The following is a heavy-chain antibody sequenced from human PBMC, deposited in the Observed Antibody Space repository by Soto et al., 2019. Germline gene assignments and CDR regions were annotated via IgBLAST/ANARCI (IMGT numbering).Heavy chain of an antibody. Sequence: EVQLLESGGGLVQPGGSLRLSCAASGFTFSSYAMSWVRQAPGKGLEWVSAISGSGGSTYYADSVKGRFTISRDNSKNTLYLQMNSLRAEDTAVYYCARLGSYYDSSGHFDPWGQGTLVTVSS. CDR3: ARLGSYYDSSGHFDP. CDR1: GFTFSSYA. CDR2: ISGSGGST. J-gene: IGHJ5*02. D-gene: IGHD3-22*01. V-gene: IGHV3-23*01.